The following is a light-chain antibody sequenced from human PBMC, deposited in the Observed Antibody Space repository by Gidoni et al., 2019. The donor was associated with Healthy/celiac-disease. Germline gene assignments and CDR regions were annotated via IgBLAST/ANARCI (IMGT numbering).Light chain of an antibody. CDR2: DAS. CDR1: QSVSSY. J-gene: IGKJ4*01. Sequence: EIVLTQSPATLSLSPGERATLSFRASQSVSSYLAWYQQKPGQAPRLLIYDASNRATGIPARFSGSGSGTDFTLTISSLEPEDFAVDYCQQRSNWSLTFGGXTKVEIK. CDR3: QQRSNWSLT. V-gene: IGKV3-11*01.